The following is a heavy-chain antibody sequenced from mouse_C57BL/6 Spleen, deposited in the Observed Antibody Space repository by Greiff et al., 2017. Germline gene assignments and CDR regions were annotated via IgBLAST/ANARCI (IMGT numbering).Heavy chain of an antibody. CDR3: ARNSNQFAY. V-gene: IGHV1-26*01. Sequence: VQLQQSGPELVKPGASVKISCKASGYTFTDYYMNWVKQSHGKSLEWIGDINPNNGGTSYNQKFKGKATLTVDKSSSTAYMELRSLTSEDSAVYYCARNSNQFAYWGQGTLVTVSA. CDR2: INPNNGGT. D-gene: IGHD2-5*01. CDR1: GYTFTDYY. J-gene: IGHJ3*01.